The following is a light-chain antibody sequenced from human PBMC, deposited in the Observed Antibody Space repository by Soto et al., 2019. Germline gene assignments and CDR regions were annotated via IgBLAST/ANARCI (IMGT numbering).Light chain of an antibody. V-gene: IGKV3-15*01. Sequence: EIVMTQSPVTLSVSPGERATLSCRASHDVSSRLAWYQQKPGQAPRLLIYDASTRATGLPARFSGSGSRTEFTLTISSLQSEDFAVYYCQHYTNWPLTFGGGTKVEIK. CDR3: QHYTNWPLT. CDR2: DAS. CDR1: HDVSSR. J-gene: IGKJ4*01.